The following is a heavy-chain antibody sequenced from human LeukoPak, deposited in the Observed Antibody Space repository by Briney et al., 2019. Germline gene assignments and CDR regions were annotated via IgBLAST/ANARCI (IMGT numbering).Heavy chain of an antibody. Sequence: GGSLRLSCAASRFTFSSYWMNWARQAPGKGLEWVASINHNGNVNYYVDSVKGRFTISRDNAKNSLYLQMNSLRAEDKAVYYCVRQGHYDFWSGYPFDYWGQGTLVTVSS. CDR3: VRQGHYDFWSGYPFDY. CDR1: RFTFSSYW. V-gene: IGHV3-7*01. J-gene: IGHJ4*02. D-gene: IGHD3-3*01. CDR2: INHNGNVN.